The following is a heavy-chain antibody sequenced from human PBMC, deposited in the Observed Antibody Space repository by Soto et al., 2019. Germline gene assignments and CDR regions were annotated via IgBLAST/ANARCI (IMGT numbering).Heavy chain of an antibody. CDR2: ITPSFGSP. V-gene: IGHV1-69*01. CDR1: GDTLSYSA. Sequence: QVQLVQSGAEVRKPGSSVRISCTASGDTLSYSAIGWLRQAPGQGLAWMGGITPSFGSPVYARKFQGRVTTAADHTILNKLRPADTAMYVCATYLTAVAYFKKWGQGTLGTVSS. J-gene: IGHJ4*02. CDR3: ATYLTAVAYFKK. D-gene: IGHD5-18*01.